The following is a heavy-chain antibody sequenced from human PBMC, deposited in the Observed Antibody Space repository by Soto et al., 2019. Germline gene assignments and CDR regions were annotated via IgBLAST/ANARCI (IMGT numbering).Heavy chain of an antibody. Sequence: QVQLVQSGAEVKKPGASVKVSCKASGYTFTSYGISWVRQAPGQGLEWMGWISAYNGNTNYAQKLQGRVTMTTDTSTSTAYMELRSLRSDDTAVYYCARDNRARYCSGTSCQIGGPYDPGGQGTMVTVSS. J-gene: IGHJ5*02. CDR1: GYTFTSYG. CDR3: ARDNRARYCSGTSCQIGGPYDP. D-gene: IGHD2-2*01. CDR2: ISAYNGNT. V-gene: IGHV1-18*01.